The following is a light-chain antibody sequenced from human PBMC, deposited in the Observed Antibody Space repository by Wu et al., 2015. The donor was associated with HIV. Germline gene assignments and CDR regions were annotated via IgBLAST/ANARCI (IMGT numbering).Light chain of an antibody. Sequence: EIVLTQSPGTLSLSPGERATLSCRASQSVSNSYLAWYQQKPGQAPRLLIYDTSSRATGIPDRFSGHGSGTDFTLIINRLEPEDFAVYYCQHFGGSTMWTFGQGTKVEIK. CDR2: DTS. CDR1: QSVSNSY. CDR3: QHFGGSTMWT. J-gene: IGKJ1*01. V-gene: IGKV3-20*01.